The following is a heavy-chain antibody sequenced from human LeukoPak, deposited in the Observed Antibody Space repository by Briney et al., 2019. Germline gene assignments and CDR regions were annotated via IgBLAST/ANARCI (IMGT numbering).Heavy chain of an antibody. CDR3: AGYCSSVNCYTEYSFAY. CDR2: ISSSGSTI. D-gene: IGHD2-2*02. V-gene: IGHV3-48*03. J-gene: IGHJ4*02. CDR1: GFTFSSYE. Sequence: GGSLRLSCAASGFTFSSYEMNWVRQAPGKGLEWVSYISSSGSTIYYADSVKGRFTISRDNSKNTLYLQMNSLRPEDTAVYYCAGYCSSVNCYTEYSFAYWGQGTLVTVSS.